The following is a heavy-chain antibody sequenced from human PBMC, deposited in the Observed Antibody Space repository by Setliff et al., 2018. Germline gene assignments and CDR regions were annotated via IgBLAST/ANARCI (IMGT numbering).Heavy chain of an antibody. J-gene: IGHJ6*03. CDR3: AREQWLDPPGYYYMDV. Sequence: NPSETLSLTCSVSGDSMSFSYWSWIRQPPGKGLEWIGYIYYSGSTNYNPSLKSRVTISVDTSKNQFSLKLSSVTAADTAVYYCAREQWLDPPGYYYMDVWAKGTTVTVSS. V-gene: IGHV4-59*01. CDR1: GDSMSFSY. CDR2: IYYSGST. D-gene: IGHD6-19*01.